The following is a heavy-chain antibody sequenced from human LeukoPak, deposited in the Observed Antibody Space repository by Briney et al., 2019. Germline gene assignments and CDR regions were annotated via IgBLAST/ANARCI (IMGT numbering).Heavy chain of an antibody. V-gene: IGHV3-23*01. CDR3: GKEGGGADDY. Sequence: GGSLRLSCAASGFSVSTYAMSWVRQAPGKGLEWVSAISVSGDNTYYADSVKGRFTLFRDNSKNTLYLQMNRLRVEDTAVYYCGKEGGGADDYWGQGTLVTVSS. D-gene: IGHD3-16*01. J-gene: IGHJ4*02. CDR1: GFSVSTYA. CDR2: ISVSGDNT.